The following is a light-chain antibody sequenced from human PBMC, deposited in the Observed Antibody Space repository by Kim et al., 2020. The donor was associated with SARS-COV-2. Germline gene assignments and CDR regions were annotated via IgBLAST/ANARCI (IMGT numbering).Light chain of an antibody. J-gene: IGKJ2*01. Sequence: SGSVRDRFTITDRASQNIGSHLNWYQQKPGKAPELLIYADSRLQSGVPSSFSGSRSETDFTLTIRSLQPEDFATYYCQQSSTTPYTFGQGTKLEIK. CDR3: QQSSTTPYT. V-gene: IGKV1-39*01. CDR1: QNIGSH. CDR2: ADS.